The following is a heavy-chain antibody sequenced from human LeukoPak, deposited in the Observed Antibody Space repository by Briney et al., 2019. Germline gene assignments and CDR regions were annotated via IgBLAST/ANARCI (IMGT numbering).Heavy chain of an antibody. D-gene: IGHD2-15*01. Sequence: ASVKVSCKTSGYIFANDGVAWVRQDPGQGLEWMGWISAYNGNTHYAQNFQDRVTMTTDTSTSTSYMELRSLRSDDTAVYYCARAPGEVAATPFEYWGQGTLVIVSA. V-gene: IGHV1-18*01. CDR3: ARAPGEVAATPFEY. CDR1: GYIFANDG. CDR2: ISAYNGNT. J-gene: IGHJ4*02.